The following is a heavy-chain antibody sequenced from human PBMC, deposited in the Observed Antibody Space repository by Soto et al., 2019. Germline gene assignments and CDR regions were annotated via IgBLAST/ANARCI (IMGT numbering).Heavy chain of an antibody. D-gene: IGHD5-18*01. CDR3: VTTVIISLRGYSYGYFDY. CDR1: GGTFSGYA. CDR2: IIPMFGTA. J-gene: IGHJ4*02. Sequence: QVQLVQSGAEVKKPGSSVKVSCKASGGTFSGYAISWVRQAPGQGLEWMGGIIPMFGTANYAQKFQGRVTTIADESTSTAYLELSSLSSEDTAVYYCVTTVIISLRGYSYGYFDYWGQGTLVTVSS. V-gene: IGHV1-69*01.